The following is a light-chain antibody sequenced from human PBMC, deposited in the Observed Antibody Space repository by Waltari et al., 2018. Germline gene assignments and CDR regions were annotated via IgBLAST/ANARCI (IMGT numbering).Light chain of an antibody. Sequence: QSALTQPASVSGSPGQSITISCIGTSSDIGGYNYVSWYQQSPGKAPKLLIFEVSNRPSGVSHRFSGSKSGNTASLTISALQAEDEADYYCSSYTSSTTWLFGGGTKLTVL. CDR1: SSDIGGYNY. J-gene: IGLJ3*02. CDR2: EVS. V-gene: IGLV2-14*01. CDR3: SSYTSSTTWL.